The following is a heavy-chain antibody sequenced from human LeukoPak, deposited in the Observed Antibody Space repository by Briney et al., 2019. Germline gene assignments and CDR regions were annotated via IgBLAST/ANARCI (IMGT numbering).Heavy chain of an antibody. D-gene: IGHD3-10*01. CDR3: ARPVQRGYGSGSYDY. Sequence: GASVKVSCKASGYTLTGYYMHWVRQAPGQGLEWMGWINPNSGGTNYAQKFQGRVTMTRDTSISTAYMELSRLRSDDTAVYYCARPVQRGYGSGSYDYWGQGTLVTVSS. CDR2: INPNSGGT. CDR1: GYTLTGYY. V-gene: IGHV1-2*02. J-gene: IGHJ4*02.